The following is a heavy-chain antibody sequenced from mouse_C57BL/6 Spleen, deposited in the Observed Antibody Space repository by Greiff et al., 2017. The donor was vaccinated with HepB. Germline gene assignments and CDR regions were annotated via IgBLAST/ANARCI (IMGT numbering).Heavy chain of an antibody. Sequence: VQLQQSVAELVRPGASVKLSCTASGFNIKNTYMHWVNQSPEQGLEWMGRIDPANGNTKYAPKFPGKATITAETSSNPAYLQLSSLTSEDTAIYYCASVDDYDYLGVDYWGQGTTLTVSS. D-gene: IGHD2-4*01. V-gene: IGHV14-3*01. CDR3: ASVDDYDYLGVDY. CDR2: IDPANGNT. CDR1: GFNIKNTY. J-gene: IGHJ2*01.